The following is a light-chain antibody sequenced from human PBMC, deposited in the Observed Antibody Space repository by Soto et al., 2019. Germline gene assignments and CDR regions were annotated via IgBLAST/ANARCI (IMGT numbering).Light chain of an antibody. J-gene: IGKJ1*01. Sequence: DIPMTQSPSTLSASVGDTVTITCRASQSFSNWLAWYQQKPGKVPKFLIYKASTLESGVPSRFSGSGSGTEFTLTSSSLQPDDFATYYCQQYNSYSWTFGQGTKVEIK. CDR1: QSFSNW. CDR3: QQYNSYSWT. CDR2: KAS. V-gene: IGKV1-5*03.